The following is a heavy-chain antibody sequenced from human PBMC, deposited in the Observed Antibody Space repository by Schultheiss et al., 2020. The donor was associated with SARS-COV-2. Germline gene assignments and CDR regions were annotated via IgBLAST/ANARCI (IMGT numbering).Heavy chain of an antibody. Sequence: GGSLRLSCAASGFTFSSYAMHWVRQAPGKGLEWVAVISYDGSNKYYADSVKGRFTISRDNSKNTLYLQMNSLRSEDTAVYYCAKDLLEVGAMVSHWGQGTLVTVAS. V-gene: IGHV3-30-3*01. CDR1: GFTFSSYA. CDR3: AKDLLEVGAMVSH. J-gene: IGHJ4*02. CDR2: ISYDGSNK. D-gene: IGHD1-26*01.